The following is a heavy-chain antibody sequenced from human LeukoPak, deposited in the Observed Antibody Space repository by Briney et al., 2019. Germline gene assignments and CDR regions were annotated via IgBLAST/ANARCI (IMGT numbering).Heavy chain of an antibody. V-gene: IGHV6-1*01. CDR1: GDSVSSNSAS. CDR3: ARVHSGSSLGFDY. J-gene: IGHJ4*02. Sequence: SQTLSLTCAISGDSVSSNSASWNWIRQSPSRGLEWLERTYYRSRWHNDYAVSVKSRITINPDTSKNQFSLQLNSVTPEDTAVYYCARVHSGSSLGFDYWGQGTLVTVSS. D-gene: IGHD1-26*01. CDR2: TYYRSRWHN.